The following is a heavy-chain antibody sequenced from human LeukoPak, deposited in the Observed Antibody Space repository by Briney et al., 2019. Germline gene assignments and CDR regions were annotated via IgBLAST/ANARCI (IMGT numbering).Heavy chain of an antibody. CDR2: ISGSGGST. CDR1: GFTFSSYA. J-gene: IGHJ6*02. CDR3: AKAEQLSYYYGMDV. D-gene: IGHD6-6*01. Sequence: GGSLRLSCAASGFTFSSYAMSWVRQAPGKGLEWVSAISGSGGSTYYADSVKGRFTISRDNSKNTLYLQMNSLRAEDTAVYYCAKAEQLSYYYGMDVRGQGTTVTVSS. V-gene: IGHV3-23*01.